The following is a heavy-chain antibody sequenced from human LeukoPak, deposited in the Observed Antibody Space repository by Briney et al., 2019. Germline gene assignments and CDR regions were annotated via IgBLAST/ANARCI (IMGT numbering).Heavy chain of an antibody. CDR1: EFWVSDNY. V-gene: IGHV3-66*01. CDR3: AREERIWLQLSYYYYYMDV. J-gene: IGHJ6*03. Sequence: GGSLRLSCAASEFWVSDNYMSWVRQAPGKGPEWVSVIFSGGRIYYADSVRGRFTISRDESKNSLYLQMNSLRAEDTAVYYCAREERIWLQLSYYYYYMDVWGKGTTVTVSS. D-gene: IGHD5-24*01. CDR2: IFSGGRI.